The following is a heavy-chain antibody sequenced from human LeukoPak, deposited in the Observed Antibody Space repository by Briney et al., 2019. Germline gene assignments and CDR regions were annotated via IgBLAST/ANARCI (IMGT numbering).Heavy chain of an antibody. Sequence: HSQTLSLTCAVSGGSISSGGSSWSWIRQPPGKGLEWIGYIYHSESTYYTPSLKSRVTISVDRSKNQFSLKVSSVTAADTAVYYCARGAMVRGIIPGYFDHWGQGTLVTVSS. D-gene: IGHD3-10*01. CDR3: ARGAMVRGIIPGYFDH. CDR2: IYHSEST. CDR1: GGSISSGGSS. V-gene: IGHV4-30-2*01. J-gene: IGHJ4*02.